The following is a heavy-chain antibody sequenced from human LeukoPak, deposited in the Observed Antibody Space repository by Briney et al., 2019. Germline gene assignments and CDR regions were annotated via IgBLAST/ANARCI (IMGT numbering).Heavy chain of an antibody. CDR1: DDSISSYY. D-gene: IGHD3-3*01. CDR3: AGFLEWLLVGY. V-gene: IGHV4-4*07. CDR2: IYTSGST. J-gene: IGHJ4*02. Sequence: SETLSLTCTVSDDSISSYYWSWIRQPAGKGLEWIGRIYTSGSTNYNPSLKSRVTISVDTSKNQFSLKLSSVTAADTAVYYCAGFLEWLLVGYWGQGTLVTVSS.